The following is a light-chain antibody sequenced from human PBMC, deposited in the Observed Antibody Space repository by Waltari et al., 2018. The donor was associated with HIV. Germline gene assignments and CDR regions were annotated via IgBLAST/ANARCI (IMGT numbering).Light chain of an antibody. CDR2: RDN. CDR3: AAWDDILSGWV. J-gene: IGLJ3*02. CDR1: SANIGNT. Sequence: QSVLTQPPSASGAPGQRVTISCSGSSANIGNTVYWYQQLPGTAPKVLIYRDNQRPPVVPDPFSGSGSGTSASLGVSGLRSEDEANYTCAAWDDILSGWVFGGGTKLTVL. V-gene: IGLV1-47*01.